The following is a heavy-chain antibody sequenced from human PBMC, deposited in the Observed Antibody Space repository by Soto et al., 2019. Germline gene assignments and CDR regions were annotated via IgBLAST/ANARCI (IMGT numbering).Heavy chain of an antibody. V-gene: IGHV1-2*04. CDR3: ASDILNSSYGVDYYYDGMDV. CDR1: GYTFTDYY. D-gene: IGHD4-4*01. Sequence: QLVQSGAEVKNPGASVKVSCTTSGYTFTDYYIHWVRQAPGQGLEWMGLINPNSGGTNYAQKFHGWVAMTRNPSVSTDYIELSRLTSDDTAVYYCASDILNSSYGVDYYYDGMDVWGQGTTVTVSS. J-gene: IGHJ6*02. CDR2: INPNSGGT.